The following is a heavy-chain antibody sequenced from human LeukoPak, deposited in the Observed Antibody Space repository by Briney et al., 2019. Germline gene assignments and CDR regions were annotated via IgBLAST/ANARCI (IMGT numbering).Heavy chain of an antibody. CDR1: GYGFTSYW. V-gene: IGHV5-51*01. J-gene: IGHJ6*02. D-gene: IGHD6-13*01. Sequence: GESLKISCKGSGYGFTSYWIGWVRQMPGKGLEWMGIIYPGDSDTRYSPSFQGQVTISADKSISTACLQWSSLKASDTAMYYCARSYRDLLWEQQLFHGMDVWGQGTTVTVSS. CDR3: ARSYRDLLWEQQLFHGMDV. CDR2: IYPGDSDT.